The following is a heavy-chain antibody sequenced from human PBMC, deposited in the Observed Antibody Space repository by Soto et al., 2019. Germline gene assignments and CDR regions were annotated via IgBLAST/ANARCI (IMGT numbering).Heavy chain of an antibody. V-gene: IGHV3-23*01. Sequence: GGSLRLSCAASGFTFSSYAMSWVRQAPGKGLEWVSAISGSGGSTYYADSVKGRFTISRDNSKNTLYLQMNSLRAEDTAVYYCAKEYYDILTGYYYFDYWGQGTLVTVSS. D-gene: IGHD3-9*01. CDR1: GFTFSSYA. J-gene: IGHJ4*02. CDR2: ISGSGGST. CDR3: AKEYYDILTGYYYFDY.